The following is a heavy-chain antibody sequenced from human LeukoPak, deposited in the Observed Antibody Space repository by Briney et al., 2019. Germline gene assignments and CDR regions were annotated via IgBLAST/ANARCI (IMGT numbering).Heavy chain of an antibody. CDR3: AREAGIVVVTATFDY. Sequence: GGSLRLSCAASGFTFSSYGMHWVRQAPGKGLEWVAVIWYDGSNKYYADSVKGRFTISRDNSKNTLYLQMNSLRAEDTAVYYCAREAGIVVVTATFDYWGQGTLVNVSS. CDR2: IWYDGSNK. V-gene: IGHV3-33*01. J-gene: IGHJ4*02. CDR1: GFTFSSYG. D-gene: IGHD2-21*02.